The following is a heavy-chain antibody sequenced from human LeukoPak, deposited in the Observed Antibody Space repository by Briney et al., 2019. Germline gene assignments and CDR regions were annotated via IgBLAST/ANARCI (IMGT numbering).Heavy chain of an antibody. J-gene: IGHJ4*02. CDR2: IWYDGIIT. V-gene: IGHV3-33*06. CDR1: GFTFSSYG. Sequence: GRSRRLSCAASGFTFSSYGMHWVRQAPGKGLERVAVIWYDGIITYYADSVKGRFTISRDNSKNTLYLQINSLRAEDTALYYCAKEFLPLSSLGELSLLDWGQGTLVTVSS. CDR3: AKEFLPLSSLGELSLLD. D-gene: IGHD3-16*01.